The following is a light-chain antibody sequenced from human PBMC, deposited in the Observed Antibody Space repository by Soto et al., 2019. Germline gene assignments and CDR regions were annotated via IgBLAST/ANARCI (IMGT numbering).Light chain of an antibody. CDR2: DAS. Sequence: EIVMTQSPATLSVSPGERATLSCRASQGVSSSLAWYQQTAGQAPRLLIYDASTRATGIPARFSGSGSGTEVTLTISSLQSEDFAIYYCQQYNNWPRTFGQGTRVEI. CDR3: QQYNNWPRT. V-gene: IGKV3-15*01. CDR1: QGVSSS. J-gene: IGKJ1*01.